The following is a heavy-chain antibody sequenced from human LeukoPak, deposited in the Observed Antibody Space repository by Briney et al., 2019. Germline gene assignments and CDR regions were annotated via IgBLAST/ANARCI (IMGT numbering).Heavy chain of an antibody. CDR1: GGSISSYY. CDR2: IYHSGST. CDR3: ARERFLEWLLSGYFDY. D-gene: IGHD3-3*01. Sequence: SETLSLTCTVSGGSISSYYWGWIRQPPGKGLEWIGSIYHSGSTYYNPSLKSRVTISVDTSKNQFSLKLSSVTAADTAVYYCARERFLEWLLSGYFDYWGQGTLVTVSS. V-gene: IGHV4-38-2*02. J-gene: IGHJ4*02.